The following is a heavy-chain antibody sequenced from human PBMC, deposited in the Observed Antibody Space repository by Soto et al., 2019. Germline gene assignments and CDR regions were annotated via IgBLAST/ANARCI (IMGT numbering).Heavy chain of an antibody. CDR2: IIPIFGTA. CDR3: ARDSIXHCTNGVCYYYYYGMDV. D-gene: IGHD2-8*01. CDR1: GGTFSSYA. J-gene: IGHJ6*02. V-gene: IGHV1-69*13. Sequence: SVKVSCKASGGTFSSYAISWVRQAPGQGLEWMGGIIPIFGTANYAQKFQGRVTITADESTSTAYMELSSLRSEDTAVYYCARDSIXHCTNGVCYYYYYGMDVWGQGTTVTVSS.